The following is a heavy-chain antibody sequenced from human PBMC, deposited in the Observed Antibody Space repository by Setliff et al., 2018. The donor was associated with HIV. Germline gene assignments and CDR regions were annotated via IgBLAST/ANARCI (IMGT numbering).Heavy chain of an antibody. Sequence: ASVKVSCKVSGYTHTELSIHWVRQAPGKGLEWMGGFDPEDVETVYAQKFQGRVTMTEDTSTDTAYMELSSLRSEDTAMYYCATIRAYYYDSSGQEYFQHWGHGSLVTVSS. J-gene: IGHJ1*01. CDR2: FDPEDVET. V-gene: IGHV1-24*01. D-gene: IGHD3-22*01. CDR1: GYTHTELS. CDR3: ATIRAYYYDSSGQEYFQH.